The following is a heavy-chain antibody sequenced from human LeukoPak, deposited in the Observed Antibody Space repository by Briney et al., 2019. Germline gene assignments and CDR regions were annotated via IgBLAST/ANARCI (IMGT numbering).Heavy chain of an antibody. CDR3: AKDIYDGGSWFYFDY. CDR2: ISWNSGSI. D-gene: IGHD6-13*01. J-gene: IGHJ4*02. V-gene: IGHV3-9*01. CDR1: GFTFDDYA. Sequence: SGGSLRLSCAASGFTFDDYAMHWVRQAPGKGLERVSGISWNSGSIGYADSVKGRFTISRDNAKNSLYLQMNSLRAEDTALYYCAKDIYDGGSWFYFDYWGQGTLVTVSS.